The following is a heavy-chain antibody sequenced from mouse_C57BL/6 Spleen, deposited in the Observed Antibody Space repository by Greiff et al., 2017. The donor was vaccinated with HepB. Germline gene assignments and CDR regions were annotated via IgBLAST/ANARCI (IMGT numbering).Heavy chain of an antibody. J-gene: IGHJ2*01. Sequence: DVMLVESGEGLVKPGGSLKLSCAASGFTFSSYAMSWVRQTPEKRLEWVAYISSGGDYIYYADTVKGRFTISRDNARNTLYLQMSSLKSEDTAMYYCTREESGRYFDYWGQGTTLTVSS. CDR2: ISSGGDYI. CDR3: TREESGRYFDY. V-gene: IGHV5-9-1*02. D-gene: IGHD4-1*01. CDR1: GFTFSSYA.